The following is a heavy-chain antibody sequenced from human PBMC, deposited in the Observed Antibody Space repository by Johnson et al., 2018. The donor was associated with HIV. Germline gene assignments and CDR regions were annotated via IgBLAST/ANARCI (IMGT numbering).Heavy chain of an antibody. D-gene: IGHD2-15*01. V-gene: IGHV3-7*01. J-gene: IGHJ3*02. CDR3: ARDQFMSGGYCSGGSCYSQPSGI. CDR1: GFRFNIYW. Sequence: VQLVESGGGLVQPGGSLRLSCAASGFRFNIYWMSWVRQAPGKGLEWVANIKQDGSSAFYVDSVKGRFTISRDTSKNTLYLQMNSLRAEDTAVYYCARDQFMSGGYCSGGSCYSQPSGIWGQGTMVTVSS. CDR2: IKQDGSSA.